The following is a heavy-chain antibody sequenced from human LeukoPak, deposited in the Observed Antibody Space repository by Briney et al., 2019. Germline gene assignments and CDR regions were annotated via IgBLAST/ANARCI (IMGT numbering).Heavy chain of an antibody. J-gene: IGHJ4*02. CDR3: AKDFGYSCDY. Sequence: WVRQAPGKGLEWVAFTRYDGTNKYYADSVMGRFTISRDNSKNTLYLQMNSLRAEDTAVYYCAKDFGYSCDYWGQGTLVTVSS. CDR2: TRYDGTNK. D-gene: IGHD5-18*01. V-gene: IGHV3-30*02.